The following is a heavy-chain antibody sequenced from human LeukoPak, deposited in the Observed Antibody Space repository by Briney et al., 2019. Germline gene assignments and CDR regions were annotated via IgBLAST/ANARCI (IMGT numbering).Heavy chain of an antibody. CDR1: GGSISGYY. CDR2: IHSNGYT. Sequence: PSETLSLTCTVSGGSISGYYWSWIRQPPGQGLEWIAYIHSNGYTNYNPSLKSRVTISVDTSKNQFSLKVTSETAADTAMYYCTKREGPMSGSYDYFDPWGQGTLVTVS. D-gene: IGHD1-26*01. V-gene: IGHV4-4*09. J-gene: IGHJ5*02. CDR3: TKREGPMSGSYDYFDP.